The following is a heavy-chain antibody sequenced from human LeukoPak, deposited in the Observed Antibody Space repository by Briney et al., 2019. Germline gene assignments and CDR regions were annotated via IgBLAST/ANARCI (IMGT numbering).Heavy chain of an antibody. CDR2: INHSGST. V-gene: IGHV4-34*01. Sequence: PSETLSLTCAVYGGSFSGYYWSWIRQPPGKGLEWIGEINHSGSTNYNPSLKSRVTISVDTSKNQFSLKLSSVTAADTAVYYCARGIGYSSGWYRAFEIWGQGTMVTVSS. CDR3: ARGIGYSSGWYRAFEI. D-gene: IGHD6-19*01. J-gene: IGHJ3*02. CDR1: GGSFSGYY.